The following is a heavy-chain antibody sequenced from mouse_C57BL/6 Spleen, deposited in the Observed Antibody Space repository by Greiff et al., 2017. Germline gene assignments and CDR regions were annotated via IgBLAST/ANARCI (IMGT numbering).Heavy chain of an antibody. J-gene: IGHJ4*01. CDR2: ISSGSSTI. CDR3: ARRDYGNWDYAMDY. V-gene: IGHV5-17*01. CDR1: GFTFSDYG. D-gene: IGHD2-1*01. Sequence: EVKLMESGGGLVKPGGSLKLSCAASGFTFSDYGMHWVRQAPEKGLEWVAYISSGSSTIYYADTVKGRFTISRDNAKNTLFLQMTSLRSEDTAMYYCARRDYGNWDYAMDYWGQGTSVTVSS.